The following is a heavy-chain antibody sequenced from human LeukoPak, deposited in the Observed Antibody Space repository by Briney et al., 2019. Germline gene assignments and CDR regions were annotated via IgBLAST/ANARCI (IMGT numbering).Heavy chain of an antibody. J-gene: IGHJ4*02. Sequence: ASVKVSCKASGYTFTSYGISWVRQAPGQGLEWMGWISTYNGNTKYAQKLQGRVTMTTDTSTSTAYMELRSLRSDDTAVYYCARVVGQQLVLDYWGQGTLVTVSS. CDR1: GYTFTSYG. V-gene: IGHV1-18*01. D-gene: IGHD6-13*01. CDR2: ISTYNGNT. CDR3: ARVVGQQLVLDY.